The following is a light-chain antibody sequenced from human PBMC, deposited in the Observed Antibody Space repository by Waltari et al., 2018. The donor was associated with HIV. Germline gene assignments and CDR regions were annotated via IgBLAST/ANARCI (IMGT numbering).Light chain of an antibody. CDR2: GNY. V-gene: IGLV1-40*01. CDR1: SSNIGAGYD. Sequence: QSVLTQPPSVSGAPGQRVTTSCTGSSSNIGAGYDIHWYQQLPGTAPKLLIYGNYNRPSGVPDRFSGSKSGTSASLAITGLQAEDEADYYCQSYDSSLSGWVFGGGTKLTVL. J-gene: IGLJ3*02. CDR3: QSYDSSLSGWV.